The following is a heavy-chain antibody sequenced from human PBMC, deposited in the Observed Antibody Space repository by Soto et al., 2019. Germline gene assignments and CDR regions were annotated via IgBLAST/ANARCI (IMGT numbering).Heavy chain of an antibody. CDR2: INAANGNT. J-gene: IGHJ4*02. D-gene: IGHD4-17*01. Sequence: ASVKVSCKASGYTFTNFAMHWVRQAPGQRLEWMGWINAANGNTKYSQKFQGRVTMTRDTSTSTVYMELSSLRSEDTAVYYCARSRLPTTVVTPTDYWGQGTLVTVSS. CDR1: GYTFTNFA. V-gene: IGHV1-3*01. CDR3: ARSRLPTTVVTPTDY.